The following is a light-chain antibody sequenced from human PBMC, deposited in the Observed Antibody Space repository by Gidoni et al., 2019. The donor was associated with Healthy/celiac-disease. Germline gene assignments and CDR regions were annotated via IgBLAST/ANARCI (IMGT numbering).Light chain of an antibody. Sequence: DIQMTQSPSTLSASVGDRVTITCRASQSISSWLAWYQQKTGKAPKRLSYDASSWESGVPSRFSGSGSGTEFTLTISSLQPDDFATYYCQQYNSYSWTFXQXTKVEIK. CDR3: QQYNSYSWT. CDR1: QSISSW. CDR2: DAS. V-gene: IGKV1-5*01. J-gene: IGKJ1*01.